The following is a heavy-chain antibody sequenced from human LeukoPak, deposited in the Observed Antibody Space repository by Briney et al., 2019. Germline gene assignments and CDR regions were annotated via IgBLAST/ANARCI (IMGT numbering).Heavy chain of an antibody. CDR2: ISASNGDT. CDR3: ARASDFWSGYEYYYYYYYMDV. Sequence: ASVKVSCQASGYTFNSYGIAWVRQAPGQGLEWMGWISASNGDTTYAQKFQGRVTMTTDTPTNTAYMEPRSLRSDDTAVYYCARASDFWSGYEYYYYYYYMDVWGKGTTVTVSS. CDR1: GYTFNSYG. V-gene: IGHV1-18*01. J-gene: IGHJ6*03. D-gene: IGHD3-3*01.